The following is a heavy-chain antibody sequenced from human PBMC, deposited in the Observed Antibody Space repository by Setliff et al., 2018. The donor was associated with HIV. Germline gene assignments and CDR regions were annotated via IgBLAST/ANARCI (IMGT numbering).Heavy chain of an antibody. Sequence: SETLSLTCAVSGGSISSSNWWSWVRQPPGKRLEWIGEIYHSGSTNYNPSLKSRVTISVDKSKNPFSLKLSSVTAADTAVYYCARAFGGIAAAGTGLLGYYYGMDVWGQGTTVTVSS. J-gene: IGHJ6*02. CDR1: GGSISSSNW. CDR2: IYHSGST. D-gene: IGHD6-13*01. V-gene: IGHV4-4*02. CDR3: ARAFGGIAAAGTGLLGYYYGMDV.